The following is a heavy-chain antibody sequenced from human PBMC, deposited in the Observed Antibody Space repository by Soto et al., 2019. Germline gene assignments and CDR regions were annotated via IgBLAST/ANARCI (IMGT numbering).Heavy chain of an antibody. V-gene: IGHV1-69*13. CDR3: ARSSSTSARRFYYYYGMDV. J-gene: IGHJ6*02. Sequence: SVKVSCKASGGTFSSYAISWVRQAPGQGLEWMGGIIPIFGTANYAQKFQGRVTITADESTSTAYMELSSLRSEDTAVYYCARSSSTSARRFYYYYGMDVWGQGTTVTVSS. CDR2: IIPIFGTA. CDR1: GGTFSSYA. D-gene: IGHD2-2*01.